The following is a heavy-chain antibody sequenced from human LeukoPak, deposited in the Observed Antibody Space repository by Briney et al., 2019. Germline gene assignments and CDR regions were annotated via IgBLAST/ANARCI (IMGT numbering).Heavy chain of an antibody. V-gene: IGHV4-61*01. CDR2: NSYSGST. CDR3: ARCPPSGSYACVH. Sequence: SQTLSLTCTVSGGSISSGSYYWSWIRQPPGKELEWIGYNSYSGSTNYNPSLKSRVTISVDTSKNQFSLKLSSVTAADTAVYYCARCPPSGSYACVHWGQGTLVTVSS. J-gene: IGHJ4*02. D-gene: IGHD1-26*01. CDR1: GGSISSGSYY.